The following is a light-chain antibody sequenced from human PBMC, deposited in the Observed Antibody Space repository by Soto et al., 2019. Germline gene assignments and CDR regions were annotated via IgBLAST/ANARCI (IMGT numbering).Light chain of an antibody. CDR3: PQYNSYWWT. Sequence: DIQMTQSPSTLSAYVGDRVTITCRASQSISSWLAWYQQKPGKAPKLLIYKASSLERWVPSRFRGSGSGTEFTPNISSLQPDDFATYYCPQYNSYWWTFGQGTKVEIK. J-gene: IGKJ1*01. V-gene: IGKV1-5*03. CDR1: QSISSW. CDR2: KAS.